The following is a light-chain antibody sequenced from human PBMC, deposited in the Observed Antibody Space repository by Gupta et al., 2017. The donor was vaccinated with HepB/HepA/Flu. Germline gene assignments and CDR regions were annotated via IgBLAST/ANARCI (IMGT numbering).Light chain of an antibody. J-gene: IGKJ2*01. CDR1: QSVSSN. CDR2: GAS. Sequence: EIVMTQSPATLSVSPGERATLSCRASQSVSSNLAWYQQKPGQAPRLLIYGASTRATGIPARFSGSGSGTEFTLTISSLQSEEFAVYYCQQYKNWPPYTFGQGTKVEIK. CDR3: QQYKNWPPYT. V-gene: IGKV3-15*01.